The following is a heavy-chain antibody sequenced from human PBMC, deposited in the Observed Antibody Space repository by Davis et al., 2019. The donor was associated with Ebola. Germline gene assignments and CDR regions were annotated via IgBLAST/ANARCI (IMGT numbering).Heavy chain of an antibody. V-gene: IGHV3-15*01. J-gene: IGHJ6*02. CDR1: GFTFSNAW. CDR3: TTERGSGWYYYYYGMDV. CDR2: IKSKTDGGTT. D-gene: IGHD6-19*01. Sequence: GGSLRLSCAASGFTFSNAWMSWVRQAPGKGLEWFGRIKSKTDGGTTDYAAPVKGRFTISRDDSKNTLYLQMNSLKTEDTAVYYCTTERGSGWYYYYYGMDVWGQGTTVTVSS.